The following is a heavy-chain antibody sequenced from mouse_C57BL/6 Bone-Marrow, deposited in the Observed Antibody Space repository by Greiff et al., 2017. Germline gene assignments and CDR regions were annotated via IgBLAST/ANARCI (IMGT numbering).Heavy chain of an antibody. CDR2: IYPGGGST. CDR3: ARDIYYGYDDWFAY. CDR1: GYTFTSYW. D-gene: IGHD2-2*01. J-gene: IGHJ3*01. V-gene: IGHV1-55*01. Sequence: QVQLQQPGAELVKPGASVKMSCKASGYTFTSYWITWVKQRPGQGLEWIGDIYPGGGSTNYNEKFKSKATLTADKSSSTAYMQLSSLTSEYAAVYYCARDIYYGYDDWFAYWGQGTLVTVSA.